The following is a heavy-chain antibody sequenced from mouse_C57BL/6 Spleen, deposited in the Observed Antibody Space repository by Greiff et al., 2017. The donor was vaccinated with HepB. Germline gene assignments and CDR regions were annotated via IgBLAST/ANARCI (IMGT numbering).Heavy chain of an antibody. D-gene: IGHD3-2*01. CDR2: IYPGDGDT. CDR3: ALDSSWFAD. V-gene: IGHV1-80*01. Sequence: VKLQESGAELVKPGASVKITCKASGYAFTSYWMNWVKQRPGKGLEWIGQIYPGDGDTNYNGRLKGKATLTADKSSSTAYMQLSSLTSEDSAVYFGALDSSWFADWGQGTLVTVSA. J-gene: IGHJ3*01. CDR1: GYAFTSYW.